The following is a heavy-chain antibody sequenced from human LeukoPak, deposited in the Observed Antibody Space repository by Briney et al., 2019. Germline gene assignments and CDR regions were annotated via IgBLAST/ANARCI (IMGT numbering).Heavy chain of an antibody. CDR2: IKQDGSEK. CDR3: ARASMVRGVHYYYGMDV. J-gene: IGHJ6*02. D-gene: IGHD3-10*01. CDR1: GFTFSSYW. V-gene: IGHV3-7*03. Sequence: GGPLRLSCAASGFTFSSYWMSWVRQAPGKGLEWVANIKQDGSEKYYVDSVKGRFTISRDNAKNSLYLQMNSLRAEDTAVYYCARASMVRGVHYYYGMDVWGQGTTVTVSS.